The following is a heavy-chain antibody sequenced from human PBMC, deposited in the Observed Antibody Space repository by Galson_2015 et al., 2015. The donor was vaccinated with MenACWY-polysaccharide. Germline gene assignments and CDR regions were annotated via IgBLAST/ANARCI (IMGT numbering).Heavy chain of an antibody. CDR1: GFSFSTYW. V-gene: IGHV3-74*01. J-gene: IGHJ5*02. D-gene: IGHD2-15*01. CDR2: INADGSAT. Sequence: SLRLSCAASGFSFSTYWMHWVRHTPGKGLVWVSRINADGSATDYADSVRGRFTISRDNAKNTLYLEMNSLRAEDTAVYYCTKAGAKYCRGSSCYFTWFGPWGQGTLVHVSS. CDR3: TKAGAKYCRGSSCYFTWFGP.